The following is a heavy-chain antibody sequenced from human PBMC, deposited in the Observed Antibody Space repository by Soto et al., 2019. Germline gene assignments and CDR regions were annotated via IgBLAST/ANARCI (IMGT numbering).Heavy chain of an antibody. V-gene: IGHV3-48*01. CDR1: GFTFSTYN. CDR3: ARDVGPTWGVH. J-gene: IGHJ4*02. CDR2: ISGSSSTI. D-gene: IGHD1-26*01. Sequence: PGGSLRLSCAASGFTFSTYNMNWVRLAPGKGLEWVSYISGSSSTIYYADSVKGRFTISRDNSKNTLYLQMNSLRAEDTALYYCARDVGPTWGVHWGQGALVTVSS.